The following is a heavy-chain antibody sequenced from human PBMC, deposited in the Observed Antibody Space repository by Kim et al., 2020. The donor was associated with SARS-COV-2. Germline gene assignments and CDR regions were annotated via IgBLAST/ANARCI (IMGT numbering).Heavy chain of an antibody. CDR2: I. D-gene: IGHD4-4*01. CDR3: ATLAYTYFFDY. J-gene: IGHJ4*02. V-gene: IGHV3-9*01. Sequence: IDYAGSVEGRFTISRDNAKNSLYLQMNSLRADDTALYYCATLAYTYFFDYWGQGTLVTVSS.